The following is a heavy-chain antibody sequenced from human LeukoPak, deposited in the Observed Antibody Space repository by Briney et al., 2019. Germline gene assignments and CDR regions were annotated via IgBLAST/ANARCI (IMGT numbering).Heavy chain of an antibody. D-gene: IGHD6-19*01. CDR1: GYTFTGYY. Sequence: ASVKVSCKASGYTFTGYYMHWVRRAPGQGLEWMGWINPNSGGTNYAQKFQGWVTMTRDTSISTAYMELSRLRSDDTAVYYCARGGTPSSGWSLYYYYYGMDVWGQGTTVTVSS. CDR3: ARGGTPSSGWSLYYYYYGMDV. V-gene: IGHV1-2*04. J-gene: IGHJ6*02. CDR2: INPNSGGT.